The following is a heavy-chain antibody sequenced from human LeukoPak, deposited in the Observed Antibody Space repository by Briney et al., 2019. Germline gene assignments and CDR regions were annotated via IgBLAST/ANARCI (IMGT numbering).Heavy chain of an antibody. D-gene: IGHD3-22*01. CDR2: IYYSGST. J-gene: IGHJ4*02. CDR1: GGSISSGDYY. Sequence: KASQTLSLTCTVSGGSISSGDYYWGWIRQPPGKGLEWIGYIYYSGSTYYNPSLKSRVTISVDTSKNQFSLKLSSVTAADTAVYYCARDRGTMIVDYWGQGTLVTVSS. CDR3: ARDRGTMIVDY. V-gene: IGHV4-30-4*01.